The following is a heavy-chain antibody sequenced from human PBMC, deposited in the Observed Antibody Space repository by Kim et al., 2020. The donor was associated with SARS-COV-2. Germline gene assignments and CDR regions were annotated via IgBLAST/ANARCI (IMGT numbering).Heavy chain of an antibody. CDR3: SGDCTYDCSSGDDIGWFAP. J-gene: IGHJ5*02. Sequence: SETLSLTCTVSGGSISSYSWSWIRQPPGKGLEWIGHIYYSGRTNYNPPPKSRVTISVDTSNTRFSLKLSSVPAADKAGHYCSGDCTYDCSSGDDIGWFAP. CDR1: GGSISSYS. D-gene: IGHD2-15*01. V-gene: IGHV4-59*13. CDR2: IYYSGRT.